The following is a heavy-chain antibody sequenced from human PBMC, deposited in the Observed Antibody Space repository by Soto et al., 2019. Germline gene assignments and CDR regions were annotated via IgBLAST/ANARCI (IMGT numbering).Heavy chain of an antibody. Sequence: EVQLVESGGGLVQPGGSLRLSCVVSEFTFTTYWMSWVRQAPGKGLEWVANIEQAGGEKNYLESVRGRFTISRDNAKKSLYLELNSLRVEDTAVYYCAGGSGWESESWGQGTLVTVSS. V-gene: IGHV3-7*05. J-gene: IGHJ4*02. CDR1: EFTFTTYW. CDR3: AGGSGWESES. D-gene: IGHD6-19*01. CDR2: IEQAGGEK.